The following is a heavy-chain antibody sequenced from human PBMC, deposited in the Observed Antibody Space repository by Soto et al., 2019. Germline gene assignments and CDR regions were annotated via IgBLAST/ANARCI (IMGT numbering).Heavy chain of an antibody. J-gene: IGHJ6*03. CDR2: MNPNSGNT. Sequence: ASVKVSCKASGYTFTSYDINWVRQATGQGLEWMGWMNPNSGNTGYAQKFQGRVTMTRNTPISTAYMELSSLRSEDTAVYYCAVGIAARPTFYYYYYYMDVWGKGTTVTVSS. CDR1: GYTFTSYD. V-gene: IGHV1-8*01. CDR3: AVGIAARPTFYYYYYYMDV. D-gene: IGHD6-6*01.